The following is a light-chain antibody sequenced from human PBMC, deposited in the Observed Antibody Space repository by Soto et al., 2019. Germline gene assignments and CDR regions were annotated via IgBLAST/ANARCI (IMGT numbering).Light chain of an antibody. J-gene: IGLJ1*01. CDR2: QDS. V-gene: IGLV3-1*01. CDR3: QAWDSSTANYV. CDR1: KLGDKY. Sequence: SYELTQPPSVSVSPGQTASITCSGDKLGDKYACWHQQKPGQSPVLVIYQDSKRPSGIPERFSGSNSGNTATLTISGTQAMDEADYYCQAWDSSTANYVFGTGTKVTVL.